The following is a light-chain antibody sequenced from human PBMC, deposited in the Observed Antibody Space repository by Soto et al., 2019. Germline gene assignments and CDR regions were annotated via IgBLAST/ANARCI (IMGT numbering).Light chain of an antibody. CDR1: TSDVGSYNL. CDR2: EVT. CDR3: CSHAGSSTHVV. Sequence: QSALTQPASVSGSPGQSITISCTGTTSDVGSYNLVSWYQHHPGKAPRLMIFEVTRRPSGVSNRFSGSKSGNTASLTISGLLAEDKADYYCCSHAGSSTHVVFGGGTKLTVL. J-gene: IGLJ2*01. V-gene: IGLV2-23*02.